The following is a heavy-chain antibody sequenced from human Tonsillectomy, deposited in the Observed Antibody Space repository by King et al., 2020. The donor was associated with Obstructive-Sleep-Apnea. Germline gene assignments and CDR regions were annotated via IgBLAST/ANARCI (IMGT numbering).Heavy chain of an antibody. Sequence: VQLVEAGGGLVQPGGSLRLSCAASGFTFGNYWMSWVRQAPGEGAEGVANINLDRSGKYPVGSVKGRFTISIEHAKNSLYLQRNSLRAEDTGAYYCVRLSSSWKWDLDYWRQGTLLTVPS. CDR1: GFTFGNYW. V-gene: IGHV3-7*01. CDR3: VRLSSSWKWDLDY. D-gene: IGHD6-13*01. J-gene: IGHJ4*02. CDR2: INLDRSGK.